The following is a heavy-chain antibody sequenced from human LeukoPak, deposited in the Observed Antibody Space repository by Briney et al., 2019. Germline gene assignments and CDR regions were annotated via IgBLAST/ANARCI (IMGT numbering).Heavy chain of an antibody. CDR3: ASVQPALSAAGTDYYYGMDV. Sequence: SETLSLTCTVSGGSISSYYWSWIRQPPGKGLEWIGYIYYSGSTNYNPSLKSRVTISVDTSKNQFSLKLSSVTAADTAVYYCASVQPALSAAGTDYYYGMDVWGQGTLVTVSS. CDR1: GGSISSYY. CDR2: IYYSGST. D-gene: IGHD6-19*01. V-gene: IGHV4-59*01. J-gene: IGHJ6*02.